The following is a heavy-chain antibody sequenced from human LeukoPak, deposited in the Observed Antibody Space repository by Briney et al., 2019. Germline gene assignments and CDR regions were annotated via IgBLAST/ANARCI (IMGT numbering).Heavy chain of an antibody. J-gene: IGHJ4*02. CDR3: VRTAGYFDY. CDR1: GGSFSDYY. V-gene: IGHV4-34*01. CDR2: INHSGST. Sequence: SETLSLTCAVYGGSFSDYYWSWIRQPPGKGLEWIGEINHSGSTNYNPSLKSRVTISVDTSKNQFSLKLSSVTAADTAVYYCVRTAGYFDYWGQGTLVTVSS. D-gene: IGHD6-25*01.